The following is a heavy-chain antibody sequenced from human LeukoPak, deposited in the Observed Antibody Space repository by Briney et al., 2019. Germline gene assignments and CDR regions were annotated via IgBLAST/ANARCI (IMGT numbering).Heavy chain of an antibody. CDR1: GYSFTTYW. V-gene: IGHV5-51*01. CDR3: ARLRTTHYYDAFDI. J-gene: IGHJ3*02. D-gene: IGHD1-1*01. Sequence: GESLKISCKGSGYSFTTYWIGWVRQMPGKGLEWMGIIYPGDSDTRYSPSFQGQVTISADKSISTAYLQWSSLRASDTAMFYCARLRTTHYYDAFDIWGQGTMVTVSS. CDR2: IYPGDSDT.